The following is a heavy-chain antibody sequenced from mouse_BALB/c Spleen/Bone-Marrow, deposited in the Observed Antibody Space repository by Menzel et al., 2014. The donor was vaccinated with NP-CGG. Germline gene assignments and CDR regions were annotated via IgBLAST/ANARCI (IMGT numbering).Heavy chain of an antibody. CDR2: FNPNNGGT. D-gene: IGHD3-1*01. J-gene: IGHJ1*01. CDR1: GYSFTGYY. CDR3: ARDYSSVGWYFDV. Sequence: VQLQQSGPDLVKPGASVKISCKASGYSFTGYYMHWVKQSHGKSLEWIGRFNPNNGGTSCNQKFKGKAILTVDKSSSTAYMGLRSLTSEDSAVYYCARDYSSVGWYFDVWGAGTTVTVSS. V-gene: IGHV1-26*01.